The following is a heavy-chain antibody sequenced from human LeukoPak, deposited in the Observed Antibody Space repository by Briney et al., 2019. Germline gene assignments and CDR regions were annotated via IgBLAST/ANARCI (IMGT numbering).Heavy chain of an antibody. CDR2: IYYSGST. D-gene: IGHD3-3*01. CDR3: ARAFEVRDFWCGSNGHFDY. J-gene: IGHJ4*02. V-gene: IGHV4-61*01. CDR1: GGSVSSGSYY. Sequence: TSSETLSLTCTVSGGSVSSGSYYWSWIRQPPGKGLEWIGYIYYSGSTNYNPSLKSRVTISVDTSKNQFSLKLTSVTAADTAVYYCARAFEVRDFWCGSNGHFDYWGQGTLVTVSS.